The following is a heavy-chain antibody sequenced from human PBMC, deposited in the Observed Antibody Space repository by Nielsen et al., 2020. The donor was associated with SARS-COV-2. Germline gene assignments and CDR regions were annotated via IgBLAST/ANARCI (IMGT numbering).Heavy chain of an antibody. V-gene: IGHV3-49*04. CDR1: GFNFGDYA. CDR2: IRTKAHGGTT. CDR3: TRVYYYGSGSLDY. J-gene: IGHJ4*02. D-gene: IGHD3-10*01. Sequence: GESLKISCTTSGFNFGDYAVMWVRQAPGKGLEWVGFIRTKAHGGTTEYAASVKGRFTISRDDSKSIAYLQMNSLKTEDTAVYYCTRVYYYGSGSLDYWGQGTLVTVSS.